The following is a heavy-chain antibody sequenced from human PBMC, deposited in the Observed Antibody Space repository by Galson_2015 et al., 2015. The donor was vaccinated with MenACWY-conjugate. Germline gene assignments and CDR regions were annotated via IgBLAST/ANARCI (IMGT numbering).Heavy chain of an antibody. D-gene: IGHD3-9*01. CDR2: ISDSGRTT. CDR3: VKDLVKNYEMLTGYFSD. J-gene: IGHJ4*02. Sequence: SLRLSCAVSGFPFSSYAMTWVRQAPGKGLEWVSTISDSGRTTYYADSVQGRFLISRDNSKNKVFLQMNSLRAEDAAAYYCVKDLVKNYEMLTGYFSDWGQGALVTVSS. CDR1: GFPFSSYA. V-gene: IGHV3-23*01.